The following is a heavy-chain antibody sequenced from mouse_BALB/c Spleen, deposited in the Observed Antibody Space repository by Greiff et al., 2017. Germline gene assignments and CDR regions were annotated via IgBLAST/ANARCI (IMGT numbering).Heavy chain of an antibody. CDR1: GYTFTSYW. CDR2: INPSTGYT. J-gene: IGHJ4*01. Sequence: VMLVESGAELAKPGASVKMSCKASGYTFTSYWMHWVKQRPGQGLEWIGYINPSTGYTEYNQKFKDKATLTADKSSSTAYMQLSSLTSEDSAVYYCARGYYGNYYAMDYWGQGTSVTVSS. V-gene: IGHV1-7*01. CDR3: ARGYYGNYYAMDY. D-gene: IGHD2-1*01.